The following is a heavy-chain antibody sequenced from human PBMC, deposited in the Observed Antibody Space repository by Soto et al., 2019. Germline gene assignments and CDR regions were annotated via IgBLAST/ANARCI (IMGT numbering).Heavy chain of an antibody. CDR3: ARGSDLRYYFDY. V-gene: IGHV3-33*01. J-gene: IGHJ4*02. CDR2: IWYDGSNK. Sequence: VGSLRLSCAASGFTFSGDGRHRFRQARGKGLEWVAVIWYDGSNKYYADSVKGRFTISRDNSKNTLYLQMNSLRAEDTAVYYCARGSDLRYYFDYWGQGTLVTVSS. D-gene: IGHD4-17*01. CDR1: GFTFSGDG.